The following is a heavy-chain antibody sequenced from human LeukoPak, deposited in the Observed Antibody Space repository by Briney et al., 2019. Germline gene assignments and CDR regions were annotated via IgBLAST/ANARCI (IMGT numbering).Heavy chain of an antibody. V-gene: IGHV1-2*02. J-gene: IGHJ4*02. Sequence: ASVKVSCKASGYTFTGYYMHRVRQAPGQGLEWMGWINPNSGGTNYAQKFRGRVTMTRDTSISTAYMELSRLRSDDTAVYYCARAGFLAVAGTNYFDYWGQGTLVTVSS. CDR1: GYTFTGYY. D-gene: IGHD6-19*01. CDR3: ARAGFLAVAGTNYFDY. CDR2: INPNSGGT.